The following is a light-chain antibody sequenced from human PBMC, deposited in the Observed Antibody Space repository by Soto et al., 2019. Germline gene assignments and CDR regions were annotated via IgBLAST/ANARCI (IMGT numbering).Light chain of an antibody. Sequence: QSALTQPRSVSGSPGQSATISCTGTSSDVGGYDFVSWYQHNPGKAPKLMIFDVSARPSGVPDRFSGSKSANTASLTISGLQAEDEADYYCCSYAGTYTPLFGGGTKLTVL. CDR1: SSDVGGYDF. CDR3: CSYAGTYTPL. V-gene: IGLV2-11*01. CDR2: DVS. J-gene: IGLJ2*01.